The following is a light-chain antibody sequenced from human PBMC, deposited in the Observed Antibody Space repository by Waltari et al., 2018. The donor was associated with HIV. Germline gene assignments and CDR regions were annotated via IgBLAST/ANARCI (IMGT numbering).Light chain of an antibody. CDR2: DNN. CDR3: ETWDSSLSAVL. CDR1: TSNIGNKY. J-gene: IGLJ2*01. V-gene: IGLV1-51*01. Sequence: QSVLTQPPSVSAAPGQKVTISCSGSTSNIGNKYVTWYRQLPGTAPKLLIYDNNKRPSGIPDRFSGSKSGTSATLDITGLQTGDEADYYCETWDSSLSAVLFGGGTKVTVL.